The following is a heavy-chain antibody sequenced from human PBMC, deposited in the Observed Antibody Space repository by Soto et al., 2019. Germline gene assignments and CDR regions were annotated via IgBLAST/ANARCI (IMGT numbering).Heavy chain of an antibody. CDR1: GFSLNTGGLG. D-gene: IGHD2-21*02. CDR3: AHSRCGGDSLRSYSSHYYYGMDV. J-gene: IGHJ6*02. Sequence: QITLKESGPPLVKPTQTLTLTCTFSGFSLNTGGLGVGWIRQPPGKALEWLALIYWDGDKRYSPSLKSRLRRTTQTPNKQVVLTLTNVDPVDTATYYCAHSRCGGDSLRSYSSHYYYGMDVWGQGTTVTVSS. CDR2: IYWDGDK. V-gene: IGHV2-5*02.